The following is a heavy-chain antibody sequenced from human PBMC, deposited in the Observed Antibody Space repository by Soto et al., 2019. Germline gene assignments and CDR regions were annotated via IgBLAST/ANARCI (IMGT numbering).Heavy chain of an antibody. CDR3: ARGPGIWTSFYI. V-gene: IGHV1-69*01. CDR1: GDTFSSYS. Sequence: QVQLIQSGAELKRPGSSVKVSCKASGDTFSSYSITWLRQAPGQRLEWMGGIIPIFAKPTYAQKFQGRVAITADDSTITVYMELTSLTSEDTAVYYCARGPGIWTSFYIWGQWTPLSVSS. CDR2: IIPIFAKP. J-gene: IGHJ3*02. D-gene: IGHD3-3*01.